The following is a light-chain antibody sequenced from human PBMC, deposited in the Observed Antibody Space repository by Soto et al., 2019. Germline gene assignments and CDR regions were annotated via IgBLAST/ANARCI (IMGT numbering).Light chain of an antibody. Sequence: QLVLTQSPSASASLGASVKLTCTLSSGHSSYAVAWHQQQPEKGPRCLMKLNSDGSQIKGDGIPDRFSGSSSGAERYLIISSLQSEDEADYYCQTWGTGFQVFGGGTKLTVL. J-gene: IGLJ3*02. CDR2: LNSDGSQ. CDR1: SGHSSYA. V-gene: IGLV4-69*01. CDR3: QTWGTGFQV.